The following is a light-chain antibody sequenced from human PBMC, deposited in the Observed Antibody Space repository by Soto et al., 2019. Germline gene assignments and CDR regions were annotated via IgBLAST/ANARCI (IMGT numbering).Light chain of an antibody. J-gene: IGKJ1*01. Sequence: DIQMTQSPSSLSASVGDRVTITCRASQSITGYLNWYQQKPGKVPKLLIYAASTLQSEVPSRFSGSGSGTDFTLTLSSLQAEDSATYYCQQSFIAPWTFGQGTKVDIK. CDR3: QQSFIAPWT. V-gene: IGKV1-39*01. CDR1: QSITGY. CDR2: AAS.